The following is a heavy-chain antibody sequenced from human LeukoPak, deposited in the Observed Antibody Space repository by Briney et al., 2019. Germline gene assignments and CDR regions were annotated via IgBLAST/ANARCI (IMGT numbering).Heavy chain of an antibody. CDR3: AKGIYLSNYYYYGMDV. CDR1: GFTFSSYA. CDR2: ISGSGGST. D-gene: IGHD4-4*01. Sequence: GGSLRLSCAASGFTFSSYAMSWVRQAPGKGLEWVSAISGSGGSTYYADSVKGRFTISRDNSKNTLYLQMNSLRAEDTAVYHCAKGIYLSNYYYYGMDVWGQGTTVTVSS. J-gene: IGHJ6*02. V-gene: IGHV3-23*01.